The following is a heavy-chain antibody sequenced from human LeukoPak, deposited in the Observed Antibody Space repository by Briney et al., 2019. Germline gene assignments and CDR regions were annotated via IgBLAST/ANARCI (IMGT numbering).Heavy chain of an antibody. CDR2: IYHSGST. CDR3: ARGKITMIDY. V-gene: IGHV4-30-2*01. D-gene: IGHD3-22*01. CDR1: GGSISSGGYS. J-gene: IGHJ4*02. Sequence: SETLSLTCAVSGGSISSGGYSWSWIRQPPGKGLEWIGYIYHSGSTYYNPSLKSRVTISVDRSKNQFPLKLSSVTAADTAVYYCARGKITMIDYWGQGTLVTVSS.